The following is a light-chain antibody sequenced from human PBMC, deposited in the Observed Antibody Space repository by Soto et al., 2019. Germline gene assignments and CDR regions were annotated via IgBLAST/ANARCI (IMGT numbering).Light chain of an antibody. J-gene: IGLJ1*01. CDR2: DAS. Sequence: QSALTQPPSVSGSPGQSVTISCTGTSSDVGAYNFVSWYQQYPGKAPKLIIFDASARPSGVPDRFSGSKSGNTASLTISGLQAEDEADYYCSSYATGDNYVFGSGTKLTVL. CDR1: SSDVGAYNF. V-gene: IGLV2-11*01. CDR3: SSYATGDNYV.